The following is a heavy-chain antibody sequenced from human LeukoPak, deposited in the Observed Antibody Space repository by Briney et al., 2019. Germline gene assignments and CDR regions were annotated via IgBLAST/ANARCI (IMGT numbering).Heavy chain of an antibody. D-gene: IGHD1-26*01. Sequence: SETLSLTCTVSGGSISSSSYYWGWIRQPPGKGLEWIGSIYYSGSTYYNPSLKSRVTISVDTSKNQFSLKLSSVTAADTAVYYCARGGRWELPRPYAFDVWGQGTVVTVSS. V-gene: IGHV4-39*07. CDR1: GGSISSSSYY. CDR3: ARGGRWELPRPYAFDV. CDR2: IYYSGST. J-gene: IGHJ3*01.